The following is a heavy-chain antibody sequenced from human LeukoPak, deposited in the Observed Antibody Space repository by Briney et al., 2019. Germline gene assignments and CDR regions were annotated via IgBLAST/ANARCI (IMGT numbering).Heavy chain of an antibody. V-gene: IGHV3-23*01. CDR2: ISESGDNT. D-gene: IGHD1-26*01. CDR1: GLTFRNYA. Sequence: PGGSLRLSCAASGLTFRNYAMSWVRQAPGKGLEWVSTISESGDNTYYADSVKGRFTISRDNSKNTLYLQVNSLRADDTAVYYCAKKEGGFDHWGQGALVTVSS. J-gene: IGHJ4*02. CDR3: AKKEGGFDH.